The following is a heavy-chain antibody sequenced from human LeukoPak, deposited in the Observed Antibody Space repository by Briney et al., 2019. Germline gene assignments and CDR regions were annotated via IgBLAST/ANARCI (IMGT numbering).Heavy chain of an antibody. CDR1: GFSFSNYG. D-gene: IGHD5-12*01. Sequence: GGSLRLSCAASGFSFSNYGMNWVRQAPGKGLEWVSSIIASGDNTYYADSVKGRFTISRDNSKNTLYLQMNSLRAEDTAVYYCAKGIGYSGYDSSGFDYWGQGTLVTVSS. CDR2: IIASGDNT. J-gene: IGHJ4*02. CDR3: AKGIGYSGYDSSGFDY. V-gene: IGHV3-23*01.